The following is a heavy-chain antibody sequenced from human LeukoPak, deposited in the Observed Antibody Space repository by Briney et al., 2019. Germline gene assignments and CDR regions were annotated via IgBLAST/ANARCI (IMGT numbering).Heavy chain of an antibody. Sequence: GGSLRLSCAASGFTFSSYSMNWVRQAPGKGLEWVSSISSSSSYIYYADSVKGRFTISRDNAKNSLYLQMNSLRAEDTAVYYCAHSTYCSSTRCYYDAFDIWGQGTMVTVSS. CDR3: AHSTYCSSTRCYYDAFDI. J-gene: IGHJ3*02. CDR1: GFTFSSYS. V-gene: IGHV3-21*01. D-gene: IGHD2-2*01. CDR2: ISSSSSYI.